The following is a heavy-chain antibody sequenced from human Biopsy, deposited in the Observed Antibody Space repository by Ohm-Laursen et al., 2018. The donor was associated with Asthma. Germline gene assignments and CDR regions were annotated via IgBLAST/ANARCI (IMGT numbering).Heavy chain of an antibody. CDR2: INAGNGNT. D-gene: IGHD3-9*01. CDR1: GYTIISYA. J-gene: IGHJ3*02. V-gene: IGHV1-3*01. CDR3: AGTYYDFLSGQVNDAFAI. Sequence: SAKASCKASGYTIISYAIPWVLQAAGQRLECMGWINAGNGNTKHSQTFQGRVTITRDTSASRAYMELSGLRFEDTAVYYSAGTYYDFLSGQVNDAFAIWGQGTMVTVSS.